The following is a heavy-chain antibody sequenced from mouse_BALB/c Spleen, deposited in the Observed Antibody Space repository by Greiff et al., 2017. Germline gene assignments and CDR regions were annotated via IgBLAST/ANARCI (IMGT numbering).Heavy chain of an antibody. Sequence: EVKLVESGGGLVKPGGSLKLSCAASGFAFSSYDMSWVRQTPEKRLEWVAYISSGGGSTYYPDTVKGRFTISRDNAKNTLYLQMSSLKSEDTAMYYWAIVTGPGDYWGQGTTLTVSS. CDR1: GFAFSSYD. V-gene: IGHV5-12-1*01. CDR3: AIVTGPGDY. J-gene: IGHJ2*01. D-gene: IGHD4-1*01. CDR2: ISSGGGST.